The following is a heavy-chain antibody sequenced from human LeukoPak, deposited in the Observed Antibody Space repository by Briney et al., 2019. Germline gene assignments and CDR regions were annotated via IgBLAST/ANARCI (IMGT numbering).Heavy chain of an antibody. J-gene: IGHJ4*02. D-gene: IGHD6-19*01. Sequence: ASVKVSCKASGYTFTGYYMHWVRQAPGQGLEWMGWINPNSGGTNYAQKFEGRVTMTRDTSISTAYMELSRLRSDDTGVYYCARDPTGSGWNDYWGQGTLVTVSS. V-gene: IGHV1-2*02. CDR3: ARDPTGSGWNDY. CDR1: GYTFTGYY. CDR2: INPNSGGT.